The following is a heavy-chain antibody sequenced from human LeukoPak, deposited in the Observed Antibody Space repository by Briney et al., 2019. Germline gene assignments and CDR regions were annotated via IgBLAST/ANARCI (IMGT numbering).Heavy chain of an antibody. J-gene: IGHJ4*02. Sequence: PGRSLRLSCAASGFTFSSYGMHWVRQAPGKGLEWVAVIWYDGSNKYYADSVKGRFTISRDNSKNTLYLQMNSLRAEDTAVYYCARESSNGWLNFDYWGQGTLVTVS. CDR1: GFTFSSYG. D-gene: IGHD6-19*01. CDR3: ARESSNGWLNFDY. V-gene: IGHV3-33*01. CDR2: IWYDGSNK.